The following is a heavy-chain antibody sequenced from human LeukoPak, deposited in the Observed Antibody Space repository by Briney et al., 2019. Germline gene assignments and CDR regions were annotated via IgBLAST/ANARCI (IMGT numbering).Heavy chain of an antibody. Sequence: SETLSLNCTVSGDSISNYYWSWIRQPPGKGLEWIGYIYYSESTNYNPSPKSRVTISTDTSKSQFSLNLRSVTAEDTGIYYCARGRCRNSGCRPYFDYWGQGTQVTVSS. CDR1: GDSISNYY. CDR3: ARGRCRNSGCRPYFDY. CDR2: IYYSEST. J-gene: IGHJ4*02. D-gene: IGHD3-22*01. V-gene: IGHV4-59*01.